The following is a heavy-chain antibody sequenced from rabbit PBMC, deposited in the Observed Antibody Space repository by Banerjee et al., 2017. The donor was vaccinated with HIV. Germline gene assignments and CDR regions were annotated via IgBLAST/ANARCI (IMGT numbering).Heavy chain of an antibody. CDR3: ARDLAGAIGWNFVL. CDR2: INTSSGNT. CDR1: GFSFSNKCV. J-gene: IGHJ4*01. D-gene: IGHD4-1*01. Sequence: QSLEESGGDLVKPGASLTLTCTASGFSFSNKCVMCWVRQAPGKGLEWIACINTSSGNTVYATWAKGRFTISKTSSTTVTLQMTSLTAADTATYFCARDLAGAIGWNFVLWGQGPWSPS. V-gene: IGHV1S40*01.